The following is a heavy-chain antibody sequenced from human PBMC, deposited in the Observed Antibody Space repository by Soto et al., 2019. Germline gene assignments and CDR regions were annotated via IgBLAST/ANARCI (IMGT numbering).Heavy chain of an antibody. CDR2: IYYSGST. CDR3: ARGPPQNYDFWSGYSNNWFDP. J-gene: IGHJ5*02. D-gene: IGHD3-3*01. V-gene: IGHV4-30-4*08. Sequence: SETLSLTCIVSGGSISSNDFYWSWIRQHPGKGLEWIGYIYYSGSTYYNPSLKSRVTISVDTSKNQFSLKLSSVTAADTAVYYCARGPPQNYDFWSGYSNNWFDPWGQGTLVTVSS. CDR1: GGSISSNDFY.